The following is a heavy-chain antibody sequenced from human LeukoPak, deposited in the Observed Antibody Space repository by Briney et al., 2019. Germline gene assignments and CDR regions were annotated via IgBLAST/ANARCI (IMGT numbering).Heavy chain of an antibody. V-gene: IGHV3-21*01. D-gene: IGHD5-18*01. CDR1: GFTFSSYS. Sequence: GGSLRLSCAASGFTFSSYSMNWDRQAPGKGLEWVSSISSSSSYIYYADSVKDRFTISRDNAKNSLYLQMNSLRAEDTAVYYCANPYTWGYSYGSGYLDYWGQGTLVTVSS. J-gene: IGHJ4*02. CDR3: ANPYTWGYSYGSGYLDY. CDR2: ISSSSSYI.